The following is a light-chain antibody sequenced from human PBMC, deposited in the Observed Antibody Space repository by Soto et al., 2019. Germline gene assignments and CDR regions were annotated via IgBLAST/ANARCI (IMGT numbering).Light chain of an antibody. CDR3: QQYNSYSWT. CDR1: QSISSY. Sequence: DIQITQSPSSLSASVGDRVTTTCRASQSISSYLNWYQQKPGTAPKLLIYHASTLESGVPSRFSGSGSGTEFTLTISSLQPDDFATYYCQQYNSYSWTFGQGTKVDIK. V-gene: IGKV1-5*01. CDR2: HAS. J-gene: IGKJ1*01.